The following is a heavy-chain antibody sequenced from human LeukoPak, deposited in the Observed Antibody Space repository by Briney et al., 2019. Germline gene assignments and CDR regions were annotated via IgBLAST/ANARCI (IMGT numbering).Heavy chain of an antibody. D-gene: IGHD6-19*01. Sequence: GRSLRLSCAASGFTFDDYAMHWIRQAPGKGLEWVSGISWNSGSRGYADSLKGRFTISRDNAKNSLYLQVSSLRVEDTALYFCAKAPPPYTSGWYVGAFDTWGQGTMVTVSS. CDR3: AKAPPPYTSGWYVGAFDT. CDR1: GFTFDDYA. J-gene: IGHJ3*02. CDR2: ISWNSGSR. V-gene: IGHV3-9*01.